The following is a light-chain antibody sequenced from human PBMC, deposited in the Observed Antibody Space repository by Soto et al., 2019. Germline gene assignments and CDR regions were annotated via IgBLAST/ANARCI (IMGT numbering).Light chain of an antibody. J-gene: IGKJ1*01. CDR1: QGISNY. Sequence: DIQMTQSPSSLSASVGDRVTITCRASQGISNYLAWYQQKPGKVPKLLISGASTLQSGVPSRFSGSGSGTDFTLTISSLQPEDVATYYCRKYNSAPRTFGQGTKVDIK. CDR2: GAS. V-gene: IGKV1-27*01. CDR3: RKYNSAPRT.